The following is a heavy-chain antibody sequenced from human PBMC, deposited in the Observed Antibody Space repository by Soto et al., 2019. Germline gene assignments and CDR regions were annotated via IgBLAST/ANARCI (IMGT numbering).Heavy chain of an antibody. J-gene: IGHJ4*02. CDR2: IWYDGSNK. CDR1: GFTFSSYG. V-gene: IGHV3-33*01. Sequence: QVQLVESGGGVVQPGRSLRLSCAASGFTFSSYGMHWVRQAPGKGLEWVAVIWYDGSNKYYADSVKGRFTISRDNSKNTLYLQMNSLRAEDTAVYYCARDGGGYYDSSGYWVDWGQGTLVTVSS. D-gene: IGHD3-22*01. CDR3: ARDGGGYYDSSGYWVD.